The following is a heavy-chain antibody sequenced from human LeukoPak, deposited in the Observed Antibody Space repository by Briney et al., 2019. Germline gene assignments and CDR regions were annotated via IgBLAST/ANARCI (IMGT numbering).Heavy chain of an antibody. CDR1: GFTFSDFY. Sequence: PGGSLRLSCAASGFTFSDFYMSWVRQAPGKGLEWLSYISGGGSTIYYADSVKGRFTISRDNAKNSLYLQMNSLRAEDTAVYYCARAPNWNDVSFDYWGQGTLVTVSS. V-gene: IGHV3-11*01. CDR2: ISGGGSTI. CDR3: ARAPNWNDVSFDY. D-gene: IGHD1-20*01. J-gene: IGHJ4*02.